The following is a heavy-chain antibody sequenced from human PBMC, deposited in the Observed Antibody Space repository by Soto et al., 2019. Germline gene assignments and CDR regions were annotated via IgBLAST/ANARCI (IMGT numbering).Heavy chain of an antibody. D-gene: IGHD4-17*01. V-gene: IGHV4-39*01. CDR2: IYYSGST. Sequence: SETLSLTCTVSGGSISSSSYYWGWIRQPPGKGLEWIGSIYYSGSTYYNPSLKSRVTISVDTSRDQFSLNLNSVIAADTAVYYCARLFGNYGDWAFDFWGQGTLVTVSS. CDR3: ARLFGNYGDWAFDF. CDR1: GGSISSSSYY. J-gene: IGHJ4*02.